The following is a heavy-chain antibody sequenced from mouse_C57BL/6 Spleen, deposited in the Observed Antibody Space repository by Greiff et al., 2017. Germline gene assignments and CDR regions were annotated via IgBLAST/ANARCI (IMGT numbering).Heavy chain of an antibody. Sequence: EVKLMESGGGLVQPKGSLKLSCAASGFSFNTYAMNWVRQAPGKGLEWVARIRSKSNNYATYYADSVKDRFTISRDDSESMLYLQMNNLKTEDTAMYYCVRQGDYDYFNYWGQGTTLTVSS. CDR3: VRQGDYDYFNY. J-gene: IGHJ2*01. CDR2: IRSKSNNYAT. CDR1: GFSFNTYA. V-gene: IGHV10-1*01. D-gene: IGHD2-4*01.